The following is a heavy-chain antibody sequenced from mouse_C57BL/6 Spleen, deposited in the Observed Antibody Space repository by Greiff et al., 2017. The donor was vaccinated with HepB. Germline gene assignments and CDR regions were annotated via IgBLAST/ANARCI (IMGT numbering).Heavy chain of an antibody. CDR1: GFSLTSYG. D-gene: IGHD2-4*01. CDR3: ARPYYDYDGFAY. V-gene: IGHV2-2*01. Sequence: VKLMESGPGLVQPSQSLSITCTVSGFSLTSYGVHWVRQSPGKGLEWLGVIWSGGSTDYNAAFISRLSISKDNSKSQDFFKMNSLQADDTAIYYCARPYYDYDGFAYWGQGTLVTVSA. CDR2: IWSGGST. J-gene: IGHJ3*01.